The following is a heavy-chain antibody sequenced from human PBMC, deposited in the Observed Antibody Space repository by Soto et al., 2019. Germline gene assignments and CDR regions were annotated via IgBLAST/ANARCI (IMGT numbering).Heavy chain of an antibody. CDR1: GFTFSSYS. CDR3: ARTDYGDYVRGAFDI. V-gene: IGHV3-21*01. D-gene: IGHD4-17*01. Sequence: EVQVVESGGGLVKPGGSLRLSCAASGFTFSSYSMNWVRQAPGKGLEWVSCISCSSSYIYYADSVKGRFTISRDNAKNSLYLQMNSLRAEDTAVYYCARTDYGDYVRGAFDIWGQGTMVTVSS. CDR2: ISCSSSYI. J-gene: IGHJ3*02.